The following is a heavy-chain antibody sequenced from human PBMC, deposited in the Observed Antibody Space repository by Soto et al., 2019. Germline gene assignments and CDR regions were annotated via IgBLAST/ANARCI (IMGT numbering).Heavy chain of an antibody. CDR3: ARDRGGYDRLYYYHGMDV. CDR2: ISSSSGST. V-gene: IGHV3-11*06. CDR1: GFTFSDYY. J-gene: IGHJ6*02. D-gene: IGHD5-12*01. Sequence: GGSLRLSCAASGFTFSDYYISWIRQAPGKGLEYISYISSSSGSTNYADSVKGRFTISRDNAKNSLYLQMSSLRAEDTAVYYCARDRGGYDRLYYYHGMDVWGQGTTVTVYS.